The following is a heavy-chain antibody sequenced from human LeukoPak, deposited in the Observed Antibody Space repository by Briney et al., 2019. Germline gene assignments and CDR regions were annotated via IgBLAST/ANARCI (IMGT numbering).Heavy chain of an antibody. V-gene: IGHV4-59*11. J-gene: IGHJ3*02. Sequence: PSETLSLTCTVSGGSISSHYWNWIRQSPGKGLEWIGYINYSGSTNYNPSLKSRVTISVDTSKNQFSLKLSSVTAADTAMYFCARDPLSTNDFDIWGQGTMVTVSS. D-gene: IGHD1-1*01. CDR3: ARDPLSTNDFDI. CDR2: INYSGST. CDR1: GGSISSHY.